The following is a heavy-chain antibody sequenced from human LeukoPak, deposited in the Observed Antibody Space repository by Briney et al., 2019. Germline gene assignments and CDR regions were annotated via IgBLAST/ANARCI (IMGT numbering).Heavy chain of an antibody. V-gene: IGHV3-33*01. J-gene: IGHJ3*02. CDR2: IWYDGSSK. Sequence: GGSLRLSCAASGFTFSSYGMHWVRQAPGKGLEWVAVIWYDGSSKYYADSAKGRFTISRDNSKNTLYLQMNSLRAEDTAVYYCARGSIAAAGTAFDIWGQGTMVTVS. D-gene: IGHD6-13*01. CDR1: GFTFSSYG. CDR3: ARGSIAAAGTAFDI.